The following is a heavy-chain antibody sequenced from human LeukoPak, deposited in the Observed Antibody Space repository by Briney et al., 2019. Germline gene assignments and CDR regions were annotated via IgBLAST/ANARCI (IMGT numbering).Heavy chain of an antibody. CDR2: ISHIGRT. Sequence: SETLSLTCAVSGDSFSSHYWTWGRQSPGTGPEWIGYISHIGRTNYNPSLKSRVTISIDTSKNQFSLKLRSVPAADTAVYYCARDLVAVTKGFDIWGQGTMVSVSS. J-gene: IGHJ3*02. D-gene: IGHD4-17*01. V-gene: IGHV4-59*11. CDR1: GDSFSSHY. CDR3: ARDLVAVTKGFDI.